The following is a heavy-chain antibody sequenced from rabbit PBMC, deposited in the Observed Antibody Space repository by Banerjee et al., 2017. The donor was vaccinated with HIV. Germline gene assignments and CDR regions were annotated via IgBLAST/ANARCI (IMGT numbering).Heavy chain of an antibody. Sequence: QEQLVESGGGLVTLGGSLKLSCKASGIDFSSYGISWVRQAPGKGPEWIACIGVGDGSTYYASWVNGRFTISSSTSLNTVTLQMTSLTAADTATYFCARGSYDDYGDYGLWGQGTLVTVS. V-gene: IGHV1S47*01. CDR1: GIDFSSYG. J-gene: IGHJ3*01. D-gene: IGHD2-1*01. CDR2: IGVGDGST. CDR3: ARGSYDDYGDYGL.